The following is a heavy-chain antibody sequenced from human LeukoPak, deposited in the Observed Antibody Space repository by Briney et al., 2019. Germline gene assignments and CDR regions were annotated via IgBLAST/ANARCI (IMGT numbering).Heavy chain of an antibody. J-gene: IGHJ4*02. D-gene: IGHD1-26*01. CDR3: ATSGNYYLEY. Sequence: GGSLRLSCAASGFTFSSYGMHWVRQAPGKGLEWVSHITSSSSNIYYADSVKGRFTISRDNAKNALYLQMNSLRDEDTAMYYCATSGNYYLEYWGQGTLVTVSS. CDR2: ITSSSSNI. CDR1: GFTFSSYG. V-gene: IGHV3-48*02.